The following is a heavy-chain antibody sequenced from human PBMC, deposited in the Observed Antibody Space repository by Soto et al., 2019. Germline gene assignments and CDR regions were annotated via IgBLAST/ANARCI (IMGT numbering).Heavy chain of an antibody. CDR1: GFTFSSYA. CDR3: AKDRKSGSGWYWDY. Sequence: GGSLRLSCAASGFTFSSYAMSWVRQAPGKGLEWVSGTSGSGSTTYYADSVKGRFTISRDNSKNTLYLQMNSLRAEDTAVYYCAKDRKSGSGWYWDYWGQGTLVTVSS. V-gene: IGHV3-23*01. CDR2: TSGSGSTT. J-gene: IGHJ4*02. D-gene: IGHD6-19*01.